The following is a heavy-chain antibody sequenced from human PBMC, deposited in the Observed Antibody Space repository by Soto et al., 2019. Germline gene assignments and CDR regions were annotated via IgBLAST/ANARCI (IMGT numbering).Heavy chain of an antibody. CDR2: INHSGST. CDR3: ARVRVFGVVIIHWFDP. D-gene: IGHD3-3*01. V-gene: IGHV4-34*01. Sequence: SETLSLTCAIYGGSLSGYYWSWIRQPPGKGLEWIGEINHSGSTNYNPSLKSRVTISVDTSKNQFSLKLSSVTAADTAVYYCARVRVFGVVIIHWFDPWGQGTLVTVSS. J-gene: IGHJ5*02. CDR1: GGSLSGYY.